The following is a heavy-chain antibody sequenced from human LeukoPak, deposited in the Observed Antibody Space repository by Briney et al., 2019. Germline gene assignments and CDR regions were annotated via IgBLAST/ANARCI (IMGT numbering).Heavy chain of an antibody. CDR2: ISTSSRYI. V-gene: IGHV3-21*04. CDR1: GFTFSSYT. CDR3: ARDSSMLRGPLVIYYFDF. J-gene: IGHJ4*02. D-gene: IGHD3-10*01. Sequence: GGSLRLSCAASGFTFSSYTMNWVRQAPGKGLEWVSSISTSSRYIYYVDSVKGRFAISRDNSKNSLYLQMNSLRVEDTAVYYCARDSSMLRGPLVIYYFDFWGQGTLVTVSS.